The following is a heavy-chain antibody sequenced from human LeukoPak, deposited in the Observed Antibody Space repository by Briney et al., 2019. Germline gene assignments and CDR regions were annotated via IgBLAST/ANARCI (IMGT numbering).Heavy chain of an antibody. Sequence: GGSLRLSCAASGFTFSSYSMNWVRQAPGKGLEWVSSISSSSSYIYYADSVKGRFTISRDNAKNSLYLQMNSLRAEDTAVYFCAKRVVITRSSYYFDYWGQGTLVTVSS. V-gene: IGHV3-21*04. CDR1: GFTFSSYS. CDR2: ISSSSSYI. CDR3: AKRVVITRSSYYFDY. J-gene: IGHJ4*02. D-gene: IGHD3-22*01.